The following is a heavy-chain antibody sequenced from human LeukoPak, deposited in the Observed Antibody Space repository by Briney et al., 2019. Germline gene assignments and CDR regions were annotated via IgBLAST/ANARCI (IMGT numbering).Heavy chain of an antibody. J-gene: IGHJ4*02. Sequence: SEALSLTCTVSGGSISTYYWSWIRQPPGKGLEWIGYIYYSGSTNYNPSLKSRVTISVDTSKNQFSLKLSSVTAADTAVYYCARHSGSYLPYFDYWGQGTLVTVSS. D-gene: IGHD1-26*01. V-gene: IGHV4-59*08. CDR2: IYYSGST. CDR3: ARHSGSYLPYFDY. CDR1: GGSISTYY.